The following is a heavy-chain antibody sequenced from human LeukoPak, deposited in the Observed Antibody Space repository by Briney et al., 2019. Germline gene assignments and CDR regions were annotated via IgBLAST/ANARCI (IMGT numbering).Heavy chain of an antibody. CDR2: IKDDGSEI. CDR1: GFTFRTDW. J-gene: IGHJ4*02. Sequence: PTGGSLRLSCVASGFTFRTDWMSWVRQAPGKGPEWVASIKDDGSEIYYVDSVRGRFTISRDNAKNSLYLQMNSLRAEDTAVYYCAREWNWGQGSLVTVPS. CDR3: AREWN. V-gene: IGHV3-7*01.